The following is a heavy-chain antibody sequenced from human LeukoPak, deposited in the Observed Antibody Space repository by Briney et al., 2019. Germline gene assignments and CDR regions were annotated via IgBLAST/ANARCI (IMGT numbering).Heavy chain of an antibody. J-gene: IGHJ4*02. V-gene: IGHV3-9*01. CDR2: ISWNSGSI. CDR1: GFTFDDYA. D-gene: IGHD4-17*01. Sequence: SGGSLRLSCAASGFTFDDYAMHWVRQAPGKGLEWVSGISWNSGSIGYADSVKGRFTISRDNAKNSLYLQMNSLRAEDTALYYCAKDSGPRYGDYPIDYWGQGTLVTVSS. CDR3: AKDSGPRYGDYPIDY.